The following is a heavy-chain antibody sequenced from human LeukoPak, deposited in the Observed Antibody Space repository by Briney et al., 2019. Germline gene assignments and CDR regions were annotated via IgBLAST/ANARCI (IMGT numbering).Heavy chain of an antibody. J-gene: IGHJ6*03. CDR3: ARGAMVIGYYYYYYMDV. CDR1: GFTFSSYG. D-gene: IGHD5-18*01. Sequence: GGSLRLSCAASGFTFSSYGMHWVRQAPGKGLEWVAVISYDGSNKYYADSVKGRFTISRDNAKNSLYLQMNSLRAEDTAVYYCARGAMVIGYYYYYYMDVWGKGTTVTVSS. CDR2: ISYDGSNK. V-gene: IGHV3-30*03.